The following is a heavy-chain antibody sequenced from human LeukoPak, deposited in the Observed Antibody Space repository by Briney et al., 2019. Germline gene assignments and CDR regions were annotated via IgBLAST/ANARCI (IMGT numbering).Heavy chain of an antibody. CDR3: ARDLVDDMVRGVSRFDYYYYMDV. J-gene: IGHJ6*03. V-gene: IGHV4-61*02. CDR2: IYTSGST. Sequence: SSETLSLTCTVSGGSISSGSYYWSWIRQPAGKGLEWIGRIYTSGSTNYNPSLKSRVTISVDTSKNQFSLKLSSVTAADTAVYYCARDLVDDMVRGVSRFDYYYYMDVWGKGTTVTISS. CDR1: GGSISSGSYY. D-gene: IGHD3-10*01.